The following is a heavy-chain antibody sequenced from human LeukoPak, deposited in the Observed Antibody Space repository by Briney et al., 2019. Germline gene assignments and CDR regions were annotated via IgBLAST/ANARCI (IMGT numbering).Heavy chain of an antibody. J-gene: IGHJ4*02. CDR1: GFTFSSYG. CDR3: AKDFSSLPLPY. Sequence: GGSLRLSCAAAGFTFSSYGMHWVRQAPGKGLEWVAVISYDGSNKYYADSVKGRFTISRDNSKNTLYLQVNSLRAEDTAVYYCAKDFSSLPLPYWGQGTLVTVSS. V-gene: IGHV3-30*18. D-gene: IGHD3-3*01. CDR2: ISYDGSNK.